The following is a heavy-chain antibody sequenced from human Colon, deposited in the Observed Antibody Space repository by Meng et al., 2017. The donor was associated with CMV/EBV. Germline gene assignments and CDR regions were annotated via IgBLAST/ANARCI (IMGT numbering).Heavy chain of an antibody. D-gene: IGHD7-27*01. CDR1: GYSVSSLD. CDR3: ARGVDAGVDF. CDR2: MTPKNGNT. V-gene: IGHV1-8*01. Sequence: SGKPSGYSVSSLDINWVRQATGQGLEWMGWMTPKNGNTDSSQKFQGRLTMTWDASISTAYMELSSLRFEDTAVYYCARGVDAGVDFWGQGTLVTVSS. J-gene: IGHJ4*02.